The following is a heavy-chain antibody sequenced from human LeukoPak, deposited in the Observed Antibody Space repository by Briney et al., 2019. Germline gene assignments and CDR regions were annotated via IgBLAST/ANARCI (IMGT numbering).Heavy chain of an antibody. D-gene: IGHD2-15*01. J-gene: IGHJ4*02. V-gene: IGHV4-59*01. Sequence: SETLSLTCTVSGGSISSYYWSWIRQPPGKGLEWIGYIYYSGSTNYNPSLKSQVTISVDTSKNQFSLKLSSVTAADTAVYYCARVNCSGGSRYLDYWGQGTLVTVSS. CDR3: ARVNCSGGSRYLDY. CDR2: IYYSGST. CDR1: GGSISSYY.